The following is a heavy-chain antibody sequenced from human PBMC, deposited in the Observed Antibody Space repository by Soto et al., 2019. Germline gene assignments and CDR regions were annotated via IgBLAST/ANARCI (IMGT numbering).Heavy chain of an antibody. J-gene: IGHJ6*01. CDR1: HYSLMSDS. Sequence: QVQLVQSGPEVLKPGASVKVSCKTSHYSLMSDSFSWARQAPGQGLEWMGWISAYNGNTFYGQKIQGRVTLTTDTSTSTVYMELRGLTSDETAVYYGARDRRLGRGGRDVWWQGTTVIVSP. CDR3: ARDRRLGRGGRDV. D-gene: IGHD4-17*01. CDR2: ISAYNGNT. V-gene: IGHV1-18*04.